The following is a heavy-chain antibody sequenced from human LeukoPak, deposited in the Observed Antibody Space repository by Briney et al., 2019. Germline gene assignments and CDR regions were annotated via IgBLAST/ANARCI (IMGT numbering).Heavy chain of an antibody. CDR1: GYTLTELS. CDR2: FDPEDGET. Sequence: ASVKVSCKVSGYTLTELSMHWVRQAPGKGLEWMGGFDPEDGETIYAQKFQGRVTMTEDTSTDTAYMELSSLRSEDTAVYYCATEYTISGRYGGVDNWFDPWGQGTLVTVSS. V-gene: IGHV1-24*01. J-gene: IGHJ5*02. CDR3: ATEYTISGRYGGVDNWFDP. D-gene: IGHD6-19*01.